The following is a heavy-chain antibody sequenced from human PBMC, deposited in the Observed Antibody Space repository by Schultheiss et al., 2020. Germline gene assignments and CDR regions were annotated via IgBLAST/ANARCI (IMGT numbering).Heavy chain of an antibody. D-gene: IGHD1-26*01. CDR2: ISGSGGST. CDR1: GFTFSSYA. Sequence: GESLKISCAASGFTFSSYAMSWVRQAPGKGLEWVSAISGSGGSTYYADSVKGRFTISRDNSKNTLYLQMNSLRAEDTAVYYCASLWELPGDVDYWGQGTLVTVSS. CDR3: ASLWELPGDVDY. J-gene: IGHJ4*02. V-gene: IGHV3-23*01.